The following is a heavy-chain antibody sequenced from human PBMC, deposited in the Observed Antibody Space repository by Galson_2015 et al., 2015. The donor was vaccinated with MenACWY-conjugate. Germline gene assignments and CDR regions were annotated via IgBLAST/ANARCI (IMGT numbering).Heavy chain of an antibody. CDR3: AKDMGWSGTGGMDV. D-gene: IGHD3-3*01. CDR1: GFTFSTYW. V-gene: IGHV3-74*01. J-gene: IGHJ6*02. Sequence: SLRLSCAASGFTFSTYWMHWVRQVPGKGLVWASHINSDGSRTRYADSVKGRFTISRDNAKNMLYLQMNSLRAEDTAVYYCAKDMGWSGTGGMDVWGQGTTVTVSS. CDR2: INSDGSRT.